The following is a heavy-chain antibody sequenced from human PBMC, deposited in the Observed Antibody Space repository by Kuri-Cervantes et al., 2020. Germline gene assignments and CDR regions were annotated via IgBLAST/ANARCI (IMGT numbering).Heavy chain of an antibody. CDR3: ARCGGYGVNYYYMDV. D-gene: IGHD2-21*01. CDR1: GFTFSSYA. V-gene: IGHV3-23*01. Sequence: GESLKISCAASGFTFSSYAMSWVRQAPGKGLGWVSAISGSGGSTYYADSVKGRFTISRDNSKNSLYLQMNNLSTDETALYYCARCGGYGVNYYYMDVWGKGTTVTVSS. CDR2: ISGSGGST. J-gene: IGHJ6*03.